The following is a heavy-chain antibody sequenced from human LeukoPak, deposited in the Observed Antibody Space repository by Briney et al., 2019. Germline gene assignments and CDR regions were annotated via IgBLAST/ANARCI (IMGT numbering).Heavy chain of an antibody. CDR3: ARDNYYDSRAVDY. D-gene: IGHD3-22*01. V-gene: IGHV4-30-4*07. Sequence: SETLSLTCAVSGGSISSGGYSWSWIRQPPGKGLEWIGYIYYSGSTYYNPSLKSRVTISVDTSKNQFSLKLSSVTAADTAVYYCARDNYYDSRAVDYWGQGTLVTVSS. CDR2: IYYSGST. CDR1: GGSISSGGYS. J-gene: IGHJ4*02.